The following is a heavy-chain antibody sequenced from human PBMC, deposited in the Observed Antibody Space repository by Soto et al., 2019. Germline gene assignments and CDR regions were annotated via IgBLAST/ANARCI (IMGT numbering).Heavy chain of an antibody. D-gene: IGHD3-3*01. CDR1: GCSISSSSYY. CDR3: ARHYDFWSGRTIIYYYYGMDV. V-gene: IGHV4-39*01. CDR2: IYYSGST. J-gene: IGHJ6*02. Sequence: SETLSLTCTFSGCSISSSSYYWGWIRQPPGKGLEWIGSIYYSGSTYYNPSLKSRVTISVDTSKNQFSLKLSSVTAADTAVYYCARHYDFWSGRTIIYYYYGMDVWGQGTTVTVSS.